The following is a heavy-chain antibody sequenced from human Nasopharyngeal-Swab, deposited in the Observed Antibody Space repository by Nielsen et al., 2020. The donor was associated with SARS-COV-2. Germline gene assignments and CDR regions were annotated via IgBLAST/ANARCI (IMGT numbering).Heavy chain of an antibody. J-gene: IGHJ6*02. V-gene: IGHV3-21*01. CDR1: GLTFSSYS. CDR3: AGRPRYSSSWYSPYYYYGMDV. Sequence: LSLTCAASGLTFSSYSMNWVRQAPGKGLEWVSSISSSSSYIYYADSVKGRFTISRDNAKNSLYLQMNSLRAEDTAVYYCAGRPRYSSSWYSPYYYYGMDVWGQGTTVTVSS. CDR2: ISSSSSYI. D-gene: IGHD6-13*01.